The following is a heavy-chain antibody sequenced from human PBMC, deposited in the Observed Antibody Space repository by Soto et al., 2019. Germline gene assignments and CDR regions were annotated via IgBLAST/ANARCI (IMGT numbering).Heavy chain of an antibody. CDR2: IKTKGDGETR. CDR1: GFMFSSAW. Sequence: EVQMVQSGGDLVKPGGSLRLSCVTSGFMFSSAWMNWVRQAPGKGLEWVARIKTKGDGETRDYAAPVKGRFTISRDDSKKTVYLQMNSLRAEDTAVYYCVEGWNDFWGQGNRVTVSS. D-gene: IGHD1-1*01. CDR3: VEGWNDF. J-gene: IGHJ4*02. V-gene: IGHV3-15*01.